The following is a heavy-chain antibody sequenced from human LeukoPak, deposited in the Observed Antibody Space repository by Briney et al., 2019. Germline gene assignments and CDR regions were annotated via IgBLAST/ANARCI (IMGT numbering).Heavy chain of an antibody. V-gene: IGHV1-2*02. CDR1: GYTFTGYY. Sequence: SVKVSCKASGYTFTGYYMHWVRQAPGQGLEWMGWINPNSGGTNYAQKFQGRVTMTRDTSISTAYMELSRLRSDDTAVYYCARVRTIAAAGSDWGQGTLVTVSS. CDR2: INPNSGGT. CDR3: ARVRTIAAAGSD. D-gene: IGHD6-13*01. J-gene: IGHJ4*02.